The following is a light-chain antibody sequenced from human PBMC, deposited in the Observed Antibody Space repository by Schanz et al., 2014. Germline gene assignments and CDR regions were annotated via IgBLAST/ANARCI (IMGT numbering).Light chain of an antibody. CDR1: QSITTS. CDR2: DAS. Sequence: DIRMTQSPSSLSASVGDRVTITCRASQSITTSLNWYQQKPGTAPSLLIYDASNLQRGVPSRFSGSGSGTDFTFTISSLQPEDFATYYCQQYNSYPLTFGGGTKVEIK. V-gene: IGKV1-33*01. CDR3: QQYNSYPLT. J-gene: IGKJ4*01.